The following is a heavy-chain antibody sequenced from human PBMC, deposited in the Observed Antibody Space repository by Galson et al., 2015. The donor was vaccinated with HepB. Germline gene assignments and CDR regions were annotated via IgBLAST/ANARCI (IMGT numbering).Heavy chain of an antibody. J-gene: IGHJ6*02. CDR2: IIPIFGTA. D-gene: IGHD3-10*01. CDR3: ARGQDSIITMVRGVTGGGYYYGMDV. Sequence: SVKVSCKASGGTFSSYAISWVRQAPGQGLEWMGGIIPIFGTANYAQKFQGRVTITADESTSTAYMELSSLRSEDTAVYYCARGQDSIITMVRGVTGGGYYYGMDVWGQGTTVTVSS. CDR1: GGTFSSYA. V-gene: IGHV1-69*13.